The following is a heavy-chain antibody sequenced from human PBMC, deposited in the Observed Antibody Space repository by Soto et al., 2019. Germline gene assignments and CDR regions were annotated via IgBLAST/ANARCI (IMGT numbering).Heavy chain of an antibody. CDR1: GFIFSNNG. J-gene: IGHJ4*02. CDR3: TIVRVADSALDH. D-gene: IGHD3-10*02. V-gene: IGHV3-30*02. CDR2: MSYDGSDT. Sequence: GGSLRLSCVGSGFIFSNNGMHWVRQTPGKGLEWVAFMSYDGSDTFYADSVKGRFTISRDNSKNTLFLHMSNLRAGDAAMYYCTIVRVADSALDHWGQGTLVTVSS.